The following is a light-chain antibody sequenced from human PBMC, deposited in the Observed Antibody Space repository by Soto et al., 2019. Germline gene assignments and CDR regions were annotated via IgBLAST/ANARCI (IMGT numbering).Light chain of an antibody. CDR2: GSS. V-gene: IGKV1-5*01. CDR3: QQYKNYWT. CDR1: QSVSIW. J-gene: IGKJ1*01. Sequence: DIQMTQSPSTLSASVGDRVTFTCRASQSVSIWLAWYQQKPGKAPKLLISGSSTLESGVPSRFSGSGSGTEFTRTISSLQSDDFAPYYCQQYKNYWTFGQGTKVEIK.